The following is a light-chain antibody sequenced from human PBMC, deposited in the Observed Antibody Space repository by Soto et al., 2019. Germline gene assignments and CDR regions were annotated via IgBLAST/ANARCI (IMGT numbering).Light chain of an antibody. CDR3: QQYGSKPPMYT. Sequence: EIVLTQSPGTLSLSPGERATLSCRASQSVSSSYLAWYQQKPGQAPRLLIYGASSRATGIPDRFSGSGSGTEFTLTISRLEPEDFVVYYCQQYGSKPPMYTFGQGTKLEIK. CDR2: GAS. J-gene: IGKJ2*01. V-gene: IGKV3-20*01. CDR1: QSVSSSY.